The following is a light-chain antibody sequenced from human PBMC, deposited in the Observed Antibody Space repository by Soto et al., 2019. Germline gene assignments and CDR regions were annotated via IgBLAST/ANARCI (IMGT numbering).Light chain of an antibody. J-gene: IGKJ4*01. CDR3: QQYNNWPLT. V-gene: IGKV3D-15*01. CDR1: QRFSSN. CDR2: AAS. Sequence: EIVMTQSPATLSVSPGERATLSCRASQRFSSNLAWYQQKPGQAPRLLIYAASTRATGIPARFSGSGSGTEFTLTISSLQSEDFAVYYCQQYNNWPLTFGGGTKVEIK.